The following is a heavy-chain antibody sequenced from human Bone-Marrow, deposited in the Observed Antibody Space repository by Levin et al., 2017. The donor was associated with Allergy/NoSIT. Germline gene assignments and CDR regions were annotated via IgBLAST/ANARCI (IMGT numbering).Heavy chain of an antibody. CDR3: GRDPADGYALFDH. CDR1: GFSFSDYH. Sequence: KAGGSLRLSCAASGFSFSDYHMAWIRQAQGKGLEWISHIRSGGTSKDYADSVKGRFTISRDDTKNSLFLQMESLRVDDTAVYYCGRDPADGYALFDHWGQGALVTVSS. J-gene: IGHJ4*02. D-gene: IGHD2-2*01. CDR2: IRSGGTSK. V-gene: IGHV3-11*01.